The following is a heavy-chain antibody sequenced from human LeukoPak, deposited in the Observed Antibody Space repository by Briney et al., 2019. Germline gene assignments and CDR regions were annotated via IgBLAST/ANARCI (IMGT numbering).Heavy chain of an antibody. V-gene: IGHV3-30*04. CDR1: GFTFSSYA. D-gene: IGHD6-19*01. Sequence: GALRLSCAASGFTFSSYAMHWVRQAPGQGLEWGAVISYDGSNKYYADSVKGRFTISRDNSKNTLYLQMNSLRAEDTAVYYCAREQWLVPFDYWGQGTLVTVSS. J-gene: IGHJ4*02. CDR2: ISYDGSNK. CDR3: AREQWLVPFDY.